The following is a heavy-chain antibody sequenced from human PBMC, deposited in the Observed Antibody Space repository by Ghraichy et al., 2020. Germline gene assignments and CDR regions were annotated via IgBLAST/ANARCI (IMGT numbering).Heavy chain of an antibody. Sequence: GGSLRLSCAASGFTVSSSYMSWVRQAPGKGLEWVSVIYSGGSAYYADSVKGRFTISRDNSKNTLYLQMNSLRAEDTAVYYCARDPGRYCSGGSCYLSWGQGTLVTVSS. V-gene: IGHV3-66*01. CDR2: IYSGGSA. J-gene: IGHJ4*02. D-gene: IGHD2-15*01. CDR3: ARDPGRYCSGGSCYLS. CDR1: GFTVSSSY.